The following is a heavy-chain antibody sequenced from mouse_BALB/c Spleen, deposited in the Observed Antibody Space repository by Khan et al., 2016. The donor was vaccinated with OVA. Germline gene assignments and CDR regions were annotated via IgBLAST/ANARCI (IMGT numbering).Heavy chain of an antibody. J-gene: IGHJ3*01. CDR1: GYSFTAYY. CDR2: INPNTYNI. D-gene: IGHD2-14*01. CDR3: ARRYDFFAS. Sequence: VQLKQSGPDLVKTGASVKISCKASGYSFTAYYMNWVRLSHGKSLECIGRINPNTYNINYNQKFKGKAILTVDTSSSTAYMELRSLTSEDSAVYFCARRYDFFASWGQGTLVTVSA. V-gene: IGHV1-26*01.